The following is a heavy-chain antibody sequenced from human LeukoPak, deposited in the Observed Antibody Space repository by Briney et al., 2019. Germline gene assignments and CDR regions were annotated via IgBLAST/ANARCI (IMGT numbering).Heavy chain of an antibody. V-gene: IGHV3-21*01. CDR1: GFTFSSYS. CDR2: ISSSSSYI. Sequence: GGSLRLSCAASGFTFSSYSMNWVRQAPGKGLEWVSSISSSSSYIYYADSVKGRFTISRDNAKNSLYLQMNSLRAEDTAVYYCARDRITMIVVGGAFDIWGQGTMVTVSS. CDR3: ARDRITMIVVGGAFDI. D-gene: IGHD3-22*01. J-gene: IGHJ3*02.